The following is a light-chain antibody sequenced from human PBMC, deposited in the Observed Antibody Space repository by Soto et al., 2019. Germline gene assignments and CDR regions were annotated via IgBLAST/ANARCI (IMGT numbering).Light chain of an antibody. Sequence: DIQMTQSPSTLSAXXXXRVTITCRASQSINNWLAWYQQKPGKAPKLLIYDGFSLESGVPLRFSGSGFGTEFTLTISSLQPDDSATYYCQQYKRYSLTFGGGTKVEIK. V-gene: IGKV1-5*01. CDR2: DGF. CDR1: QSINNW. J-gene: IGKJ4*01. CDR3: QQYKRYSLT.